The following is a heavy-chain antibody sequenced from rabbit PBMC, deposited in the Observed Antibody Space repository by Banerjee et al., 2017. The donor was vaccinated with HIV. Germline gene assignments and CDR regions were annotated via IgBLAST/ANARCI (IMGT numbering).Heavy chain of an antibody. J-gene: IGHJ3*01. D-gene: IGHD8-1*01. V-gene: IGHV1S45*01. CDR2: IYTGGSGTT. CDR3: VRDRNAGSSDYPL. Sequence: QEQLVEYGGDLVQPEGSLTLTCKASGLDFSSSYWICWVRQAPGKGLEWIACIYTGGSGTTYYASWAKGRFTISKTSSTTVTLQMTSLSAADTATYFCVRDRNAGSSDYPLWGQGTLVTVS. CDR1: GLDFSSSYW.